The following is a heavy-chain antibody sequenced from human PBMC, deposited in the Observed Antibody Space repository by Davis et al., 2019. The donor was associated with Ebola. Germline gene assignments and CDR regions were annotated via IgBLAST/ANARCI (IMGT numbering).Heavy chain of an antibody. CDR1: GGSITSSSYY. CDR3: ARVRGVASYGYPGRFDY. Sequence: QTLSLTCAVSGGSITSSSYYWSWIRHPPGKGLEWIGEINHSGSTNYNPSLKSRVTISVDTSKNQFSLKLSSVTAADTAVYYCARVRGVASYGYPGRFDYWGQGTLVTVSS. V-gene: IGHV4-39*07. J-gene: IGHJ4*02. D-gene: IGHD5-18*01. CDR2: INHSGST.